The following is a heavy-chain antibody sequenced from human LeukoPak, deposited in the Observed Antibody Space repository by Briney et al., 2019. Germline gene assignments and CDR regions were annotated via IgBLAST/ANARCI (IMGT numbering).Heavy chain of an antibody. CDR1: GGSISSSIYY. CDR2: TNHSEST. D-gene: IGHD3-3*01. CDR3: ARPSSGISPRDFWSGYYTINFGFGFDY. V-gene: IGHV4-39*02. J-gene: IGHJ4*02. Sequence: SETLSLTCTVSGGSISSSIYYWGWISQAPGKGLEWIQETNHSESTNYNPSLKSRVTISVDTSKNHFYLKVTSVTAADTAVCSCARPSSGISPRDFWSGYYTINFGFGFDYWGQGTLVTVSS.